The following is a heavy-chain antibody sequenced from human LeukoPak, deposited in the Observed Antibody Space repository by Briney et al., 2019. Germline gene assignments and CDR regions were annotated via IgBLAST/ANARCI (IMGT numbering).Heavy chain of an antibody. CDR2: INAGNGYT. CDR1: GYVSSDSA. V-gene: IGHV1-3*01. CDR3: ARGANYYDSSGSSNWLDP. Sequence: GASVKVSCKTSGYVSSDSAMHWVRQAPGQRLEWMGWINAGNGYTRYSQKFQGRVTMTRDTSASTVYMQLRSLRSEDTAVYYCARGANYYDSSGSSNWLDPWGRGTLVTVSS. J-gene: IGHJ5*02. D-gene: IGHD3-22*01.